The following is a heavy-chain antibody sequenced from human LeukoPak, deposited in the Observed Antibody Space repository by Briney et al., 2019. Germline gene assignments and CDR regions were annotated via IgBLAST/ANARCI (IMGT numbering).Heavy chain of an antibody. D-gene: IGHD6-19*01. CDR2: INPSGGST. V-gene: IGHV1-46*01. J-gene: IGHJ3*02. CDR1: GYTFTSYY. CDR3: AREIAVAGTIRLGAFDI. Sequence: ASVKVSCKASGYTFTSYYMHWVRQAPGQGPEWMGIINPSGGSTSYAQKFQGRVTMTRDMSTSTVYMELSSLRSEDTAVYYCAREIAVAGTIRLGAFDIWGQGTMVTVSS.